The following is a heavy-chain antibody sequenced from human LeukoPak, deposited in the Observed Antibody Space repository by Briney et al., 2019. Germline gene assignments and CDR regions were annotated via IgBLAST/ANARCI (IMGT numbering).Heavy chain of an antibody. V-gene: IGHV3-7*01. Sequence: GGSLRLSCAASGFTFSTYWMTWVRQAPGKGLEWVANIKQDGSEKFYVDSVTGRFTISRDNAKNSVYLQMDSLRAEDTAVYYCARDHYHGVGWFDPWGQGTLVTVSS. J-gene: IGHJ5*02. CDR2: IKQDGSEK. D-gene: IGHD3-10*01. CDR1: GFTFSTYW. CDR3: ARDHYHGVGWFDP.